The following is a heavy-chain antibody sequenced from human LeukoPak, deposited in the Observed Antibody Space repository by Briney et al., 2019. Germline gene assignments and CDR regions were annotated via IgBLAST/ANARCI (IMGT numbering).Heavy chain of an antibody. J-gene: IGHJ4*02. CDR2: IIPIFGTA. V-gene: IGHV1-69*05. Sequence: ASVKVSCKASGGTFSSYAISWVRQAPGQGLEWMGRIIPIFGTANYAQKFQGRVTITTDESASTAYMELSRLRSDDTAVYYCARGVGGRYPPDYWGQGTLVTVSS. D-gene: IGHD1-26*01. CDR3: ARGVGGRYPPDY. CDR1: GGTFSSYA.